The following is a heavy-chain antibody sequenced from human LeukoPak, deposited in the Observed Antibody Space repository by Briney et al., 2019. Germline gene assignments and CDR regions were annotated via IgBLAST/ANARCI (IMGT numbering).Heavy chain of an antibody. V-gene: IGHV4-34*01. CDR1: GGSFSGYY. CDR3: ARVAGRGSYYGSGNYYKNSYYYYYGMDV. D-gene: IGHD3-10*01. Sequence: SETLSLTCAVYGGSFSGYYWSWIRQPPGKGLEWIGEINHSGSTNYNPSLKSRVTISVDTSKNQFSLKLSSVTAADTAVYYCARVAGRGSYYGSGNYYKNSYYYYYGMDVWGKGTTVTVSS. J-gene: IGHJ6*04. CDR2: INHSGST.